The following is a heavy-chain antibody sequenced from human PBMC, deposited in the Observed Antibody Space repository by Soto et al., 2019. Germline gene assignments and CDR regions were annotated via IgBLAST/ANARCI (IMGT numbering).Heavy chain of an antibody. CDR3: ASNFAYQLLTSAWFDP. Sequence: GGSLRLSCAASGFTFSSYAMHWVRQAPGKGLEWVAVISYDGSNKYYADSVKGRFTISRDNSKNTLYLQMNSLRAEDTAVYYCASNFAYQLLTSAWFDPWGQGTLVTVSS. CDR2: ISYDGSNK. V-gene: IGHV3-30-3*01. CDR1: GFTFSSYA. D-gene: IGHD2-2*01. J-gene: IGHJ5*02.